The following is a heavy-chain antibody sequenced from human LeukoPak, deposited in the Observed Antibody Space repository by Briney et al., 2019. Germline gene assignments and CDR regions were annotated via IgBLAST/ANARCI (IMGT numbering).Heavy chain of an antibody. V-gene: IGHV4-34*01. Sequence: SETLSLTCAVYGGSFSGYYWSWIRQPPGKGPEWIGEINHSGSTNYNPSLKSRVTISVDTSKNQFSLKLSSVTAADTAVYYCASGRGYSSGWSHRYFDYWGQGTLVTVSS. CDR2: INHSGST. J-gene: IGHJ4*02. CDR3: ASGRGYSSGWSHRYFDY. CDR1: GGSFSGYY. D-gene: IGHD6-19*01.